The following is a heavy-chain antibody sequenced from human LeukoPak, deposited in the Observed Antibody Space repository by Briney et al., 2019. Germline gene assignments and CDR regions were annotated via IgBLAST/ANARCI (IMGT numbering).Heavy chain of an antibody. CDR3: ARDRSRITVSNYYYYGMDV. D-gene: IGHD3-16*01. Sequence: GGSLRLSCAAYGFTVSSNYMSWVRQAPGKGLEWVSVIYSGGSTYYADSVKGRFTISRDNSKNTLYLQMNSLRAEDTAVYYCARDRSRITVSNYYYYGMDVWGQGTTVTVSS. CDR2: IYSGGST. V-gene: IGHV3-66*01. J-gene: IGHJ6*02. CDR1: GFTVSSNY.